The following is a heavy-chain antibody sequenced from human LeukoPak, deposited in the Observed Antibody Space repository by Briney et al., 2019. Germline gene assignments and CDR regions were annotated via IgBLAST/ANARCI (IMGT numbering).Heavy chain of an antibody. V-gene: IGHV1-18*01. CDR3: ARVRGPGPSDDNWFDP. CDR1: GYTFTSYG. Sequence: ASVKVSCKASGYTFTSYGISWVRQAPGQGLEWMGWISAYNGNTNYAQKLQGRVTMTTDTSTSTAYMELRSLRSDDTAVYYCARVRGPGPSDDNWFDPWGQGTLVTVSS. CDR2: ISAYNGNT. J-gene: IGHJ5*02. D-gene: IGHD3-10*01.